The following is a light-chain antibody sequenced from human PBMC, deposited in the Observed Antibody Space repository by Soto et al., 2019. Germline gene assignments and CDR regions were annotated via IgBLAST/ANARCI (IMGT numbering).Light chain of an antibody. CDR3: QQYGSSGTV. CDR1: QSVTSNY. Sequence: ESVLTQSPGTLSLSPGERATLSCRASQSVTSNYLGWYQQKPGQAPRLLIYGASTRATGIPDRFSGSGSGTDFTLTISRLEPEDFAVYYCQQYGSSGTVFRQGTRLEIK. CDR2: GAS. V-gene: IGKV3-20*01. J-gene: IGKJ5*01.